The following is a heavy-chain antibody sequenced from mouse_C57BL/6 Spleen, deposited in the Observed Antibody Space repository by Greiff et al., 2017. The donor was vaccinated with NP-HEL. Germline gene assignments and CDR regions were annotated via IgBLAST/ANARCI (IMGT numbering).Heavy chain of an antibody. D-gene: IGHD1-1*01. CDR1: GYTFTDYY. Sequence: EVQLQQSGPVLVKPGASVKMSCKASGYTFTDYYMNWVKQSHGKGLEWIGVINPYNGGTSYNQKFKGKAKLTVDKSSSTAYMELNSLTSEYSAVYYCARGPTVVAPFDYWGQGTTLTVSS. CDR3: ARGPTVVAPFDY. V-gene: IGHV1-19*01. J-gene: IGHJ2*01. CDR2: INPYNGGT.